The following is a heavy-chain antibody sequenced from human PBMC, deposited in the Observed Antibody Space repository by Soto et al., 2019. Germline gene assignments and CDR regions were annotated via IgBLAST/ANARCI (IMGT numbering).Heavy chain of an antibody. J-gene: IGHJ4*02. Sequence: GGSLRLSCAASGFTFGSCAMHWVRQAPGKGLEWVAAISYDGSNKYYADSVKGRFTISRDNSKNTLYLQMNSLRAEDTAVYYCARDGPPDSSGYYWYHFDYWGQGTLVTVSS. CDR2: ISYDGSNK. V-gene: IGHV3-30-3*01. CDR1: GFTFGSCA. CDR3: ARDGPPDSSGYYWYHFDY. D-gene: IGHD3-22*01.